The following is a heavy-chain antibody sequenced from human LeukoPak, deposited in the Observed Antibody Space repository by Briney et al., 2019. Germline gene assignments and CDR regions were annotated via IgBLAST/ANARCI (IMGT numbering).Heavy chain of an antibody. CDR3: AREGYSSSWYAY. J-gene: IGHJ4*02. V-gene: IGHV3-33*01. CDR2: IWYDGSNK. D-gene: IGHD6-13*01. CDR1: GFTFSSYG. Sequence: GESLRLSCAASGFTFSSYGMHWVRQAPGKGLEWVAVIWYDGSNKYYADSVKGRFTISRDNSKNTLYLQMNSLRAEDTAVYYCAREGYSSSWYAYWGQGTLVTVSS.